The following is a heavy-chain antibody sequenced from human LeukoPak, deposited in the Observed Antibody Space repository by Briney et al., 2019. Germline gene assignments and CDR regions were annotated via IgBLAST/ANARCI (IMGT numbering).Heavy chain of an antibody. CDR3: ARVLIGDYRFDC. D-gene: IGHD4-17*01. CDR2: IYYSGST. CDR1: SGSVSSGTYY. Sequence: KSSETLSLTCTVSSGSVSSGTYYWSWIRQPPGKGLEWIGYIYYSGSTHYNPSLKSRVTISVDTSKNQFSLKLSSVTAADTAVYYCARVLIGDYRFDCWGQGSLVTVSS. V-gene: IGHV4-61*01. J-gene: IGHJ4*02.